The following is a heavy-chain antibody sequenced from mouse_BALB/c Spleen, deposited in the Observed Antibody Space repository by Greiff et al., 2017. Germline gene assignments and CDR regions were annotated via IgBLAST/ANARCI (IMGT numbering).Heavy chain of an antibody. D-gene: IGHD1-1*01. Sequence: VQLKESGGGLVQPGGSLRLSCATSGFTFTDYYMSWVRQPPGKALEWLGFIRNKANGYTTEYSASVKGRFTISRDNSQSILYLQMNTLRAEDSATYSCARDYDGPWFAYWGQGTLVTVSA. CDR1: GFTFTDYY. CDR3: ARDYDGPWFAY. CDR2: IRNKANGYTT. V-gene: IGHV7-3*02. J-gene: IGHJ3*01.